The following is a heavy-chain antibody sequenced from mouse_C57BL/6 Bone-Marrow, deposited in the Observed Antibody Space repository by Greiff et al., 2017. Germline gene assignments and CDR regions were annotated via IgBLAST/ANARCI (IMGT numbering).Heavy chain of an antibody. J-gene: IGHJ3*01. CDR1: GFTFTDYY. Sequence: EVKLQESGGGLVQPGGSLSLSCAASGFTFTDYYMSWVRQPPGKALEWLGFIRNKANGYTTEYSASVKGRFTISRDNSQSILYLQMNALRAEDSATYYCARYDHGSSSWFAYWGQGTLVTVSA. CDR2: IRNKANGYTT. CDR3: ARYDHGSSSWFAY. V-gene: IGHV7-3*01. D-gene: IGHD1-1*01.